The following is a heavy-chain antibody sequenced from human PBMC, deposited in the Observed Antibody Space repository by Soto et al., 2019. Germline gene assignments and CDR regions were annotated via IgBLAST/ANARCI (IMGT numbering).Heavy chain of an antibody. Sequence: SVKVSCKASGGTSSSYAISWVRQAPGQGLEWMGGIIPIFGTANYAQKFQGRVTVTADESTSTAYMELSSLRSEDTAVYYCARVGIAAPSYYYYGMDVWGQGTTVTVSS. J-gene: IGHJ6*02. CDR1: GGTSSSYA. CDR2: IIPIFGTA. CDR3: ARVGIAAPSYYYYGMDV. D-gene: IGHD6-6*01. V-gene: IGHV1-69*13.